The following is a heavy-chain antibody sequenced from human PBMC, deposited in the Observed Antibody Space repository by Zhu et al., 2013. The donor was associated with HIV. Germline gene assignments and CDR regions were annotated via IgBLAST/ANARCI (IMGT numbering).Heavy chain of an antibody. Sequence: EVQLVESGGGLVQPGRSLRLSCAASGFTFDDYAMHWVRQAPGKGLEWVSGISWNSGSIGYADSVKGRFTISRDNAKNSLYLQMNSLRAEDTALYYCAILGLRFLEWTPLGDYGMDVWGQGTTVTVSS. CDR3: AILGLRFLEWTPLGDYGMDV. J-gene: IGHJ6*02. D-gene: IGHD3-3*01. CDR2: ISWNSGSI. V-gene: IGHV3-9*01. CDR1: GFTFDDYA.